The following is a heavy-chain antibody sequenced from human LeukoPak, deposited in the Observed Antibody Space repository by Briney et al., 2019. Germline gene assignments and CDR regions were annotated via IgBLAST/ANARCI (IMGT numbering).Heavy chain of an antibody. D-gene: IGHD6-6*01. CDR3: ATSSIAARRWYYYYYYYMDV. V-gene: IGHV1-69*05. J-gene: IGHJ6*03. CDR2: IIPIFGTA. CDR1: GGTFSSYA. Sequence: ASVKVSCKASGGTFSSYAISWVRQAPGQGLEWMGGIIPIFGTANYAQKFQGRVTITTDESTSTAYMELSSLRSEDTAVYYCATSSIAARRWYYYYYYYMDVWGKGTTVTVSS.